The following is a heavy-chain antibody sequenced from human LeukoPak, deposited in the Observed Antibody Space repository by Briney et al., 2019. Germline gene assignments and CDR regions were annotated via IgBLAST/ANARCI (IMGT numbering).Heavy chain of an antibody. J-gene: IGHJ4*02. Sequence: GGSLRLSCAASGFTFSSYGMHWVRQAPGKGLEWVAVIWYDGSNRYYADSVKGRFTISRDNSKNTLYLQMNSLRAEDTAVYYCARGYSSSWFPFDYWGQGTLVTVSS. CDR1: GFTFSSYG. CDR2: IWYDGSNR. CDR3: ARGYSSSWFPFDY. V-gene: IGHV3-33*01. D-gene: IGHD6-13*01.